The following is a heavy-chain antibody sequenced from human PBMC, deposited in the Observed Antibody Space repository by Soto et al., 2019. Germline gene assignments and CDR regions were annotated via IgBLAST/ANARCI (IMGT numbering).Heavy chain of an antibody. CDR1: GVTFSSYA. CDR3: XXXGSWDGGGGES. J-gene: IGHJ4*02. Sequence: QVQLVQSGAELKKPGSSVKVSCSASGVTFSSYAFTWVRQAPGQGLEWMGNIIPVFRTSNYAQGFQGRLTISADESTNTIYMELSSLRSEDXXXXXXXXXGSWDGGGGESWGQGTX. D-gene: IGHD3-16*01. V-gene: IGHV1-69*18. CDR2: IIPVFRTS.